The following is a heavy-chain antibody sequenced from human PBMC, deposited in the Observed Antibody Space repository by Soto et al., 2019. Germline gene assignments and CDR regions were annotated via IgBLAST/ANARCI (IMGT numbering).Heavy chain of an antibody. D-gene: IGHD2-21*01. J-gene: IGHJ4*02. CDR1: GFTFSSHS. V-gene: IGHV3-21*02. Sequence: VQLVESGGGLVQPGGSLRLSCAASGFTFSSHSMNWVRQAPGKGLEWVASISSSSSHIYYAESVKGRFTIYRDNAKISLYRQMNSLRAEETVVYYCVRGRRPADCGGDCYFQYYFDYWGQGTLVTVSS. CDR2: ISSSSSHI. CDR3: VRGRRPADCGGDCYFQYYFDY.